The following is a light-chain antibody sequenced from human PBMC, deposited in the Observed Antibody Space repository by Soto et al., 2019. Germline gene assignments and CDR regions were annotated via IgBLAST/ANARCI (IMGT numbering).Light chain of an antibody. J-gene: IGKJ1*01. V-gene: IGKV1-5*01. CDR2: DAS. CDR3: QQYNSYWT. Sequence: DIQMTQSPSTLSASVGDRVTITCRASQSISSQLAWYQQKAGKAPKCLIYDASSLESGVPSRFSGSGSGTEFTLTISSLQPDDFATYYCQQYNSYWTFGQGTKVDIK. CDR1: QSISSQ.